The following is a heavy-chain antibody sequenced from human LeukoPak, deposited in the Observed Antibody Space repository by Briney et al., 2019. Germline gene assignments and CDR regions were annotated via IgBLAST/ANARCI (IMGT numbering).Heavy chain of an antibody. V-gene: IGHV3-23*01. CDR2: ISGTGGST. CDR1: GFTFSSYG. J-gene: IGHJ6*03. Sequence: GGSLRLSCAASGFTFSSYGMSWVRQAPGKGLEWVSAISGTGGSTYYADSVKGRFTISRDNSKNTLYLQMNSLRAEDTAIYYCAKNGDRGAYCSGGSCYPYYYYYMDVWGKGTTVTISS. CDR3: AKNGDRGAYCSGGSCYPYYYYYMDV. D-gene: IGHD2-15*01.